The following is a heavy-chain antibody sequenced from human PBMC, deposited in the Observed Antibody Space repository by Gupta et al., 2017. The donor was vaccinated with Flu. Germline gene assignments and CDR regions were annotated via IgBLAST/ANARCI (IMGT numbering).Heavy chain of an antibody. V-gene: IGHV3-23*01. CDR3: AKRPDLGFDY. CDR2: FSGSGGST. D-gene: IGHD3-3*01. CDR1: GFTFSSYA. Sequence: EVQLLESGGGLVQPGGSLRLSCAASGFTFSSYAMSWVRQAPGKGLDGVSAFSGSGGSTSYADPVKGRFTISRDNPKNTRNLQMNSLGAEDTAVYSCAKRPDLGFDYWGQGTLVTVSS. J-gene: IGHJ4*02.